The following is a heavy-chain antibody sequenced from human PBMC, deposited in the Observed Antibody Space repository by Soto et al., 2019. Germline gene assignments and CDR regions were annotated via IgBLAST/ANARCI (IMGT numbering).Heavy chain of an antibody. CDR3: ARDSITMVRGVINWFDP. CDR2: ISAYNGNT. J-gene: IGHJ5*02. Sequence: GASVKVSCKASGYTFASYGMSWVRQAPGQGLEWMGWISAYNGNTNYAQKLQGRVTMTTDTSTSTAYMELRSLRSDDTAVYYCARDSITMVRGVINWFDPWGQGTLVTVSS. V-gene: IGHV1-18*01. D-gene: IGHD3-10*01. CDR1: GYTFASYG.